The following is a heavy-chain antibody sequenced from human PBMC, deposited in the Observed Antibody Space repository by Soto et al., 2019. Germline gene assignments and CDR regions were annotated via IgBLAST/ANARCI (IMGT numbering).Heavy chain of an antibody. CDR1: GYTFRNFG. CDR2: ISAYNANA. CDR3: ATENSYFDY. J-gene: IGHJ4*02. V-gene: IGHV1-18*01. Sequence: ASVKVSCKASGYTFRNFGISWVRQAPGQGLEWMGWISAYNANANYAQKFQGRLTMTADTSTSTAYMELRSLRSDDTAVYYCATENSYFDYWGQGTLVTVSS.